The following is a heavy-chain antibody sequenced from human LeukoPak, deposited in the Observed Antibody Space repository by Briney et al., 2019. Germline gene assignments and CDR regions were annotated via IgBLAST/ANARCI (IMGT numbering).Heavy chain of an antibody. V-gene: IGHV1-18*01. CDR2: ISAYNGNT. CDR3: ARASSGWYAGDY. J-gene: IGHJ4*02. Sequence: ASVKVSCKVSGYTLTELSMHWVRQAPGKGLEWMGWISAYNGNTNYAQKLQGRVTMTTDTSTSTAYMELRSLRSDDTAVYYCARASSGWYAGDYWGQGTLVTVSS. D-gene: IGHD6-19*01. CDR1: GYTLTELS.